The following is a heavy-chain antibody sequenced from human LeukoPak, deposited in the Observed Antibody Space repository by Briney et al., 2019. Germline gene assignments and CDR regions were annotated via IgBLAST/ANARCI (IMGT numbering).Heavy chain of an antibody. CDR1: GYSISSGYY. CDR3: ARVKEEGSLPIDY. D-gene: IGHD3-10*01. Sequence: KSSETLSLTCAVSGYSISSGYYWGWIRQPPGKGLEWIGSIYHSGSTYYNPSLKSRVTISVDTSKNQFSLKLSSVTAADAAVYYCARVKEEGSLPIDYWGQGTLVTVPS. J-gene: IGHJ4*02. CDR2: IYHSGST. V-gene: IGHV4-38-2*01.